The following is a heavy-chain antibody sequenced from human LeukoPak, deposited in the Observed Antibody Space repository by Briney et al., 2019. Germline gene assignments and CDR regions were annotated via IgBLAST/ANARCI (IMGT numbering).Heavy chain of an antibody. CDR3: ARANHYSGTYLGLWH. CDR1: GFTFSSYR. Sequence: PGGSLRLSCAASGFTFSSYRMHWVRRAPGKGLVWVARINSDGSQTSYADSLKGRLTISRDNAQNTLYLQMNSLTVADTAVFYCARANHYSGTYLGLWHWGQGTLVTVSS. D-gene: IGHD1-26*01. V-gene: IGHV3-74*03. J-gene: IGHJ4*02. CDR2: INSDGSQT.